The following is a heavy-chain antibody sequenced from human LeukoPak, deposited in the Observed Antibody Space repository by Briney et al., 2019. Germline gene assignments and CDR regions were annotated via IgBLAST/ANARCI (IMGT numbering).Heavy chain of an antibody. V-gene: IGHV3-23*01. CDR3: AKDNYGGVYAS. Sequence: PGESLRLSCAGSEFIVRNFGMSWIRQAPGKGLEWVSHISDVVAHTWYADSVKGRFIISRDNSNNRVFLQMNSLRPEDTALYYCAKDNYGGVYASWGQGTLVTVSS. J-gene: IGHJ5*02. D-gene: IGHD3-16*01. CDR1: EFIVRNFG. CDR2: ISDVVAHT.